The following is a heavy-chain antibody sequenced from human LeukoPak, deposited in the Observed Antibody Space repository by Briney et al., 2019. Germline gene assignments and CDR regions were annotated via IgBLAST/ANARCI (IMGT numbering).Heavy chain of an antibody. J-gene: IGHJ4*02. CDR2: IKSKTDGGTT. Sequence: GGSLRLSCAASGFTFSNAWMSWVRQAPGKGLEWVGRIKSKTDGGTTDYAAPVKGRLTISRDDSKNTLYLQMNSLKTEDTAVYYCTTDDILTGYPMDYWGQGTLVTVSS. D-gene: IGHD3-9*01. CDR3: TTDDILTGYPMDY. CDR1: GFTFSNAW. V-gene: IGHV3-15*01.